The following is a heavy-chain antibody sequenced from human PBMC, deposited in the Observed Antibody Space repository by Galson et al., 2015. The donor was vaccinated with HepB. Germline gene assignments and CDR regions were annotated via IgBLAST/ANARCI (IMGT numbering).Heavy chain of an antibody. CDR1: GFTFSSYT. CDR2: ISYDGNNK. V-gene: IGHV3-30-3*01. D-gene: IGHD2-15*01. CDR3: AKDLHDPYCSGGSCFISPLDY. J-gene: IGHJ4*02. Sequence: SLRLSCAASGFTFSSYTMHWVRQAPGKGLECVAIISYDGNNKYYADSVKGRFTISRDNSKNTLYLQMNSLRAEDTAVYYCAKDLHDPYCSGGSCFISPLDYWGQGTLVTVSS.